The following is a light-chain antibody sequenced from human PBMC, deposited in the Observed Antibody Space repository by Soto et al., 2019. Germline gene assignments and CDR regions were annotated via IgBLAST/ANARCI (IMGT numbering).Light chain of an antibody. J-gene: IGKJ4*01. Sequence: TQSPATVSLSPGESATLSCRASQTVSKYVAWYQQKPGQAPRLLIYYASERATGIPARFSGSGSGTDYTLTVSSLEPEDSAVYYCQHRSTWPILTCGGGTKVEI. V-gene: IGKV3-11*01. CDR3: QHRSTWPILT. CDR1: QTVSKY. CDR2: YAS.